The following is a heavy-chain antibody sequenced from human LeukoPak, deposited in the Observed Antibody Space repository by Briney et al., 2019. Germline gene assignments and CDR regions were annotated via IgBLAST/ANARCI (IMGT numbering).Heavy chain of an antibody. CDR1: GFTFSSYG. CDR2: IWYDGSNK. V-gene: IGHV3-33*01. Sequence: GRSLRLSCAASGFTFSSYGMHWVRQAPGKGLEWVAVIWYDGSNKYYADSVKGRFTISRDNSKNTLYLQMNSLRAEDTAVYYCARDRDGYDWSDLYGMDVWGPGTTVTVSS. D-gene: IGHD5-12*01. J-gene: IGHJ6*02. CDR3: ARDRDGYDWSDLYGMDV.